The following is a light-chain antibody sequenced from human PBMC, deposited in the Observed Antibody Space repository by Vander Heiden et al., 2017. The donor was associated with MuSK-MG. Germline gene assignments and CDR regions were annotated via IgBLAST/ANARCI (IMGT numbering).Light chain of an antibody. CDR2: DEN. CDR3: QSYDGSNRVV. J-gene: IGLJ2*01. V-gene: IGLV6-57*01. Sequence: NFMLTQPHSVSESPGKTVTISCTRSSGSIASNYVQWYQQRPGSSPTTVSDDENQRPSGVPDRFSGSIDSSSTYAYINISGLKTEDEAYDDCQSYDGSNRVVFGGGTKLTVL. CDR1: SGSIASNY.